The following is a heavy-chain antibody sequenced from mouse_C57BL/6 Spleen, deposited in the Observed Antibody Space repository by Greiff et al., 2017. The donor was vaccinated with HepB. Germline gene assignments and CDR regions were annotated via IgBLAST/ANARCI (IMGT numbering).Heavy chain of an antibody. V-gene: IGHV3-6*01. J-gene: IGHJ4*01. CDR3: ARSAYGSYYYAMDY. CDR1: GYSITSGYY. CDR2: ISYDGSN. Sequence: EVKLQESGPGLVKPSQSLSLTCSVTGYSITSGYYWNWIRQFPGNKLEWMGYISYDGSNNYNPSLKNRISITRDTSKNQFFLKLNSVTTEDTATYYCARSAYGSYYYAMDYWGQGTSVTVSS. D-gene: IGHD1-1*01.